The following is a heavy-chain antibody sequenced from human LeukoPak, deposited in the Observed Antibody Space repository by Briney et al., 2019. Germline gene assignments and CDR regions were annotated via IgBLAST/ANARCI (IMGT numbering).Heavy chain of an antibody. D-gene: IGHD2-2*01. Sequence: SETLSLTCTVSGGSISSYYWSWIRQPAGKGLEWIGRIYTSGSTNYNPSLKCRVTMSVDTSKNQFSLKLSSVTAADTAVYYCARDVSGEYQLLSSWFDPWGQGTLVTVSS. CDR3: ARDVSGEYQLLSSWFDP. V-gene: IGHV4-4*07. J-gene: IGHJ5*02. CDR1: GGSISSYY. CDR2: IYTSGST.